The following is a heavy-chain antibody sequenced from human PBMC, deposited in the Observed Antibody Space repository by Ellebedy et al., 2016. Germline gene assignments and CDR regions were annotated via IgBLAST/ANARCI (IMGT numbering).Heavy chain of an antibody. CDR1: RYTFTSYY. J-gene: IGHJ2*01. Sequence: ASVKVSXKASRYTFTSYYMHWVRQAPGQGLEWMGIINPSGGSTSYAQKFQGRVTMTRDTSTSTVYMELSSLRSEDTAVYYCARGLTTVTPGAYWYFDLWGRGTLVTVSS. CDR2: INPSGGST. D-gene: IGHD4-17*01. V-gene: IGHV1-46*01. CDR3: ARGLTTVTPGAYWYFDL.